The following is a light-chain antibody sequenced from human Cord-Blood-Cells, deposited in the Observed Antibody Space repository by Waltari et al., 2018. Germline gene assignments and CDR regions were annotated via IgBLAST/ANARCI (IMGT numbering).Light chain of an antibody. V-gene: IGKV2-28*01. CDR3: MQALQTPPWT. J-gene: IGKJ1*01. CDR1: QSLLHSNGYNY. CDR2: LGS. Sequence: DLVMTQSPLSLPVLPGEPASISCRSLQSLLHSNGYNYLDWYLQMPGQSPQLLIYLGSNRASGVPDRFSGSGSGTNFTLKISRVEAEDVGVYYCMQALQTPPWTFGQGTKVEIK.